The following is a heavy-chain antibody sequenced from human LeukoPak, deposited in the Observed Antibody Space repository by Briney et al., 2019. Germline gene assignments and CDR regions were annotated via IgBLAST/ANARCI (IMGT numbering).Heavy chain of an antibody. Sequence: PGGSLRLSCAASGFTFSSYSMNWVRQAPGKGLEWVSSISSSSSYINYADSVKGRFTISRDNAKNSLYLQMNSLRAEDTAVYYCALEGSGSYLDYWGQGTLATVSS. CDR1: GFTFSSYS. CDR2: ISSSSSYI. CDR3: ALEGSGSYLDY. J-gene: IGHJ4*02. V-gene: IGHV3-21*01. D-gene: IGHD1-26*01.